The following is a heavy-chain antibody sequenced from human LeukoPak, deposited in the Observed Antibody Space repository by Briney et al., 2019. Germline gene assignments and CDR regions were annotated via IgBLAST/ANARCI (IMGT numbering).Heavy chain of an antibody. CDR3: ARGYYGDYAPVDY. V-gene: IGHV3-53*01. CDR2: IYSGGST. CDR1: GFTVSSNY. Sequence: GSLRLSCAASGFTVSSNYMSWVRQAPGKGLEWVSIIYSGGSTYFADSVKGRFTISRDNSKNTLYLQMNSLRAEDTALYYCARGYYGDYAPVDYWGQGTLVTVSS. D-gene: IGHD4-17*01. J-gene: IGHJ4*02.